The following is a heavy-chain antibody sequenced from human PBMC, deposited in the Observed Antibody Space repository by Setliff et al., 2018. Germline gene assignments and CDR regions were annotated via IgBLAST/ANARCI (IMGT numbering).Heavy chain of an antibody. J-gene: IGHJ4*02. CDR3: ARGERRWLRFSLDY. V-gene: IGHV4-34*01. Sequence: CAVYGGSFSGYYWSWIRQPPGKGLEWIGEINHSGSTNYNPSLKSRVTISVDTSKNQFSLKLSSVTAADTAVYYCARGERRWLRFSLDYWGQGTLVTVSS. CDR2: INHSGST. CDR1: GGSFSGYY. D-gene: IGHD5-12*01.